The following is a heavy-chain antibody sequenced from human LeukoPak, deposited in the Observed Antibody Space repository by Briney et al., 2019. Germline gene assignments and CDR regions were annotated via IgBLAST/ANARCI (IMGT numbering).Heavy chain of an antibody. Sequence: PSETLSLTCTVSGGSISSYYWSWIRQPPGKGLEWIGHIYYSGSTNYNPSLKSRVTISVDTSKNQFSLKLSSVTAADTAVYYCARGPGTYYYYYYMDVWGKGTTVTVSS. CDR3: ARGPGTYYYYYYMDV. V-gene: IGHV4-59*01. CDR2: IYYSGST. D-gene: IGHD3-10*01. CDR1: GGSISSYY. J-gene: IGHJ6*03.